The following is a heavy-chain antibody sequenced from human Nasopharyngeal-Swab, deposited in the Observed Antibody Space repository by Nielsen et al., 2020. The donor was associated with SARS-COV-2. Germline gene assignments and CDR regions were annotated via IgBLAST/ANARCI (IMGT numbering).Heavy chain of an antibody. CDR2: FDPEDGET. J-gene: IGHJ6*02. V-gene: IGHV1-24*01. D-gene: IGHD2-8*02. CDR3: ETDGALVVYAPSENYYYGMDV. Sequence: ASVKVSCKVSGYALTELSMHWVRQAPGKGLEWMGGFDPEDGETIYAQKFQGRVTMTEDTSTDTAYMELSSLRSEDTAVYYCETDGALVVYAPSENYYYGMDVWGQGTTVTVSS. CDR1: GYALTELS.